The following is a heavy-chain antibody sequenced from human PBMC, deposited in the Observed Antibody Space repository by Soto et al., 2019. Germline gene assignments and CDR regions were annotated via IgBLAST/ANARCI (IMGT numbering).Heavy chain of an antibody. CDR3: ARDGGWPLLDYFDY. CDR1: GGSISSYY. V-gene: IGHV4-4*07. J-gene: IGHJ4*02. CDR2: IYTSGST. Sequence: QVQLQESGPGLVKPSETLSLTCTVSGGSISSYYWSWIRQPAGKGLEWIGRIYTSGSTNYNPSLKSRVTMAVDTSKNQFSLKLSSVTAADTAVYYCARDGGWPLLDYFDYCGQGTLVTVSS. D-gene: IGHD6-19*01.